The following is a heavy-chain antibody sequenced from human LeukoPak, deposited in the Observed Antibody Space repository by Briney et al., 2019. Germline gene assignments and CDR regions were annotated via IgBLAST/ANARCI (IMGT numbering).Heavy chain of an antibody. J-gene: IGHJ3*02. D-gene: IGHD3-10*01. Sequence: GGSLRLSCAASGFTFSSYSMNWVRQAPGKGLEWVSYISSSSSTIYYADSVKGRFTISRDNAKNSLYLQMNSLRAEDTAVYYCARDSYYGSGSSPPDAFDIWGQGTMVTVSS. CDR3: ARDSYYGSGSSPPDAFDI. CDR1: GFTFSSYS. CDR2: ISSSSSTI. V-gene: IGHV3-48*04.